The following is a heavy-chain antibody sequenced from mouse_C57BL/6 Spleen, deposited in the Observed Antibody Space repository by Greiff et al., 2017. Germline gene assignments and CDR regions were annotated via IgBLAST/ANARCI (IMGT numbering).Heavy chain of an antibody. CDR3: GREGDPYDFDD. CDR2: IDPEDGDT. CDR1: GFNFKDYY. J-gene: IGHJ2*01. Sequence: EVQLQQSGAELVKPGASVKLSCTASGFNFKDYYMHWVKQRTEQGLEWIGRIDPEDGDTKYAPKFQGKATITADTSSNTAYMQLSSLTSEDTSVYYCGREGDPYDFDDRGQGTTLTVSS. V-gene: IGHV14-2*01. D-gene: IGHD2-13*01.